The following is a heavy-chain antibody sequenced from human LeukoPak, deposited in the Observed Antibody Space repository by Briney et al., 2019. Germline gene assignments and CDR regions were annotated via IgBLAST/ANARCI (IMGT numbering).Heavy chain of an antibody. Sequence: PGGSLRLSCAASGFTFTNYVMNWVRQAPGRGLEWVSSISSSSSYIYYADSVKGRFTISRDNAKNSLYLQMNSLRAEDTAVYYCARDIKWNFGAGYDYWGQGTLVTVSS. V-gene: IGHV3-21*01. J-gene: IGHJ4*02. CDR3: ARDIKWNFGAGYDY. CDR2: ISSSSSYI. D-gene: IGHD1-1*01. CDR1: GFTFTNYV.